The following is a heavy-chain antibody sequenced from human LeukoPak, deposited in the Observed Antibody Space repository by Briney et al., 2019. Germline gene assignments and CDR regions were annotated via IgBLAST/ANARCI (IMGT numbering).Heavy chain of an antibody. J-gene: IGHJ6*03. D-gene: IGHD3-10*01. Sequence: ASVKVSCKASGYTFTSYDINWVRQATGQGLEWMGWMNPNSGNTGYAQKFQGRVTMTRNTAISTAYMELNSLRSEDTAVYYCARVRPRGSYYYYYMDVWGKGTTVTVSS. CDR2: MNPNSGNT. CDR1: GYTFTSYD. V-gene: IGHV1-8*01. CDR3: ARVRPRGSYYYYYMDV.